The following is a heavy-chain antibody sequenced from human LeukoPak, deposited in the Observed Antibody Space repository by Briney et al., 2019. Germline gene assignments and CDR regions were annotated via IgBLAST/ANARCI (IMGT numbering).Heavy chain of an antibody. D-gene: IGHD6-19*01. Sequence: PGGSLRLSCAASGFTFSSYSMNWVRQAPGKGLEWVSSISSSSSYIYYADSVKGRFTISRDNAKNSVYLQMNSLRAEDTAVCYCAKDGRSSGWYGSYYYYMDVWGKGTTVTVSS. CDR3: AKDGRSSGWYGSYYYYMDV. J-gene: IGHJ6*03. CDR1: GFTFSSYS. CDR2: ISSSSSYI. V-gene: IGHV3-21*06.